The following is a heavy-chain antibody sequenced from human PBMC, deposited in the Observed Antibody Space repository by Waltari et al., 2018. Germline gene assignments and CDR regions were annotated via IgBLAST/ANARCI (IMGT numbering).Heavy chain of an antibody. CDR1: GGSFSGYY. CDR2: INHSGST. J-gene: IGHJ4*02. D-gene: IGHD2-2*01. CDR3: ARGSGCSSTSCQYYFDY. Sequence: QVQLQQWGAGLLKPSETLSLTCAVYGGSFSGYYWSWIRQPPGKGLEWLGEINHSGSTNDNPSLKSRVTISVDTSKNQFSLKLSSVTAADTAVYYCARGSGCSSTSCQYYFDYWGQGTLVTVSS. V-gene: IGHV4-34*01.